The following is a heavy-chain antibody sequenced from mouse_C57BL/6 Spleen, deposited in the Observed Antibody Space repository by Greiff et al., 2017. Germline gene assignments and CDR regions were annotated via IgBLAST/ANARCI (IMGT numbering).Heavy chain of an antibody. V-gene: IGHV1-54*01. CDR2: INPGSGGT. J-gene: IGHJ4*01. D-gene: IGHD3-3*01. CDR3: ARSAGTAMDY. Sequence: QVQLKESGAELVRPGTSVKVSCKASGYAFTNYLIEWVKQRPGQGLEWIGVINPGSGGTNYNEKFKGKATLTADKSSSTAYMQLSSLTSEDSAVDFCARSAGTAMDYWGQGTSVTVSS. CDR1: GYAFTNYL.